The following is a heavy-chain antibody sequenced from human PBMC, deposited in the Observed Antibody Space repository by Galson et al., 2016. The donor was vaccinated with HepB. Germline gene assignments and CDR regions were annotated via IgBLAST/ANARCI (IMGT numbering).Heavy chain of an antibody. D-gene: IGHD3-10*01. J-gene: IGHJ4*02. CDR2: IKTDGSIT. CDR3: ARGRRGAISDFFDS. Sequence: SLRLSCAASGFTFSNYWMYWVRQAPGKGLVWVSRIKTDGSITGYADSVKGRFTISRANGKKTMYLQMNSLRAEDTALYYYARGRRGAISDFFDSWGQGTLVTVSS. V-gene: IGHV3-74*01. CDR1: GFTFSNYW.